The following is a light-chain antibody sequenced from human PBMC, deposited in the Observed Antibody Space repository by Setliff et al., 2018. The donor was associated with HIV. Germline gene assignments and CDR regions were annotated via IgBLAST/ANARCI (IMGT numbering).Light chain of an antibody. CDR3: CSYAGSYTSLYV. J-gene: IGLJ1*01. V-gene: IGLV2-11*01. Sequence: LAQPRSVSGSPGQSVTISCTGTSSVVGASNSVSWYQHHPGKAPNVIIYDVSDRPSGVPDRFSGSKSGNTASLTISGLQAEDEADYYCCSYAGSYTSLYVFGTGTKVTVL. CDR2: DVS. CDR1: SSVVGASNS.